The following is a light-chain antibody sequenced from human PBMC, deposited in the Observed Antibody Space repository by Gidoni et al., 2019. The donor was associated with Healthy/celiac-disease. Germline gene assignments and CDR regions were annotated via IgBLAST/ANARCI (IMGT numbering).Light chain of an antibody. CDR3: QQRSNWPPSIT. Sequence: EIVLTQSPATLSLSPGERATLSCRASQSVSSYLAWYQQKPGQAPRLLIYDASNRATGIPARFSGSGCGTDFTLTISSLEPEDFAVYYCQQRSNWPPSITFXQXTRLEIK. J-gene: IGKJ5*01. CDR1: QSVSSY. V-gene: IGKV3-11*01. CDR2: DAS.